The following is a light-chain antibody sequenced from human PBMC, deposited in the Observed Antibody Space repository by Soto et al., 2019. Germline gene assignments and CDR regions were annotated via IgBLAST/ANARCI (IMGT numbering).Light chain of an antibody. J-gene: IGLJ2*01. CDR1: TSNIGSGYD. CDR2: ANI. V-gene: IGLV1-40*01. Sequence: QSVLTQPPSVSGAPGQGVTISCTGSTSNIGSGYDVHWYQQVPGLAPKLLIYANINRPSGVPDRFSGSKSGTSASLAITGLQAEDEADYYCQSHDNSLSGWVFGGGTKLTVL. CDR3: QSHDNSLSGWV.